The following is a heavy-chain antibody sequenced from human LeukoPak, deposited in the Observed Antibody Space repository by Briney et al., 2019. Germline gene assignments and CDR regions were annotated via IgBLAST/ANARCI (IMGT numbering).Heavy chain of an antibody. D-gene: IGHD3-3*01. CDR3: ARVGKNFTIFGVVTHFDY. J-gene: IGHJ4*02. V-gene: IGHV4-30-4*01. CDR2: IYNSGSS. CDR1: GGSISSGDHY. Sequence: SETLSLTCTVSGGSISSGDHYWSWIRQPPGKGLEWIGYIYNSGSSYCNPSLKSRVTISADTSKNQFSLRLTSVTAAATAVYYCARVGKNFTIFGVVTHFDYWGQGTLVTVSS.